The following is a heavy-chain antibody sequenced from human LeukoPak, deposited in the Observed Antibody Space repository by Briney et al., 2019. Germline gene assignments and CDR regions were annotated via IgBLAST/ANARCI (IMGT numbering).Heavy chain of an antibody. D-gene: IGHD1-26*01. Sequence: SETLSLTCAVYGGSFSGYYWSWIRQPPGKGLEWIGEINHSGSTNSNPSLKSRVTISVDTSKNQFSLKLSSVTAADTAVYYCARGLSGSYRPARDYWGQGTLVTVSS. CDR3: ARGLSGSYRPARDY. CDR2: INHSGST. V-gene: IGHV4-34*01. CDR1: GGSFSGYY. J-gene: IGHJ4*02.